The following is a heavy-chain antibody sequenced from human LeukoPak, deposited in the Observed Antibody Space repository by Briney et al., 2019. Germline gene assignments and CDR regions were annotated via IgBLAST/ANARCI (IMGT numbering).Heavy chain of an antibody. CDR2: VNHSGST. D-gene: IGHD3-10*01. V-gene: IGHV4-34*01. Sequence: SETLSLTSAVYGGSFSGYYWSWIRQPPGKGLEWIGEVNHSGSTNYNPSLKSRVTISVDTSKNQFSLKLSSVTAADTAVYYCARTQSFYYVSGSHGLIDYWGQGTLVTVSS. CDR3: ARTQSFYYVSGSHGLIDY. J-gene: IGHJ4*02. CDR1: GGSFSGYY.